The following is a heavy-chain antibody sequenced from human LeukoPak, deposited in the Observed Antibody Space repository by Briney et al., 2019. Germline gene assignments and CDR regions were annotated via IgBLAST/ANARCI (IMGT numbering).Heavy chain of an antibody. CDR3: ARRHWGPIDY. CDR2: IYYSGST. D-gene: IGHD7-27*01. V-gene: IGHV4-59*08. J-gene: IGHJ4*02. Sequence: SETLSLTCTVSGGSISSYYWSWIRQPPGKGLEWIGYIYYSGSTNYNPSLKSRVAISVDTSKNQFSLKLSSVTAAETAVYYCARRHWGPIDYWGQGTLVTVSS. CDR1: GGSISSYY.